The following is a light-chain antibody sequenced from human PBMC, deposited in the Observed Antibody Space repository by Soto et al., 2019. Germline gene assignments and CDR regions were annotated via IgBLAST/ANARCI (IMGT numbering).Light chain of an antibody. J-gene: IGLJ1*01. Sequence: QSALTQPASVSGSAGQSVTISCNGTSSDVGSYNRVSWYQQPPGTAPKLMIYEVSNRPSGVPDRFSGSKSGNTASLTISGLQAEDEADYYCSSYTSSSSYVFRTGTKVTVL. CDR2: EVS. CDR3: SSYTSSSSYV. V-gene: IGLV2-18*02. CDR1: SSDVGSYNR.